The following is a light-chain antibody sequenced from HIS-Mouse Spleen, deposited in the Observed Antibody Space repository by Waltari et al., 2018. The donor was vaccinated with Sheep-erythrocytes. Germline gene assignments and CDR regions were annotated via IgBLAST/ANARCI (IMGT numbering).Light chain of an antibody. CDR1: SSDVGGYNY. V-gene: IGLV2-11*01. CDR3: QQYYSTPLT. CDR2: DVS. Sequence: QSALTQPRSVSGSPGQSVTLSCTGTSSDVGGYNYVSWYQQHPGKAPKLMIYDVSKRPSGVPDRFSGSKSGNTASLTISGLQAEDEADYYCQQYYSTPLTFGGGTK. J-gene: IGLJ2*01.